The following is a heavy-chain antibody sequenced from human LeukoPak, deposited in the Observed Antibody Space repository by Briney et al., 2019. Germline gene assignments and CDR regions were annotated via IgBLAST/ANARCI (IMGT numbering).Heavy chain of an antibody. J-gene: IGHJ6*02. D-gene: IGHD2-2*01. Sequence: GGSLRLSCAASGFTFSSYAMHWVRQAPGKGLEWVAVISYDGSNKYYADSVKGRFTISRDNSKNTLYLQMNSLRAEDTAIYHCAKGLEYQLLVGYDYYGMDVWGQGTTVTVSS. V-gene: IGHV3-30-3*01. CDR1: GFTFSSYA. CDR3: AKGLEYQLLVGYDYYGMDV. CDR2: ISYDGSNK.